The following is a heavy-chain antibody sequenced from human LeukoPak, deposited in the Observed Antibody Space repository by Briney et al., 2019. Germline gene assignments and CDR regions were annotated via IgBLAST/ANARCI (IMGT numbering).Heavy chain of an antibody. CDR3: ARGAALSFDY. J-gene: IGHJ4*02. CDR1: GGSFSGYY. V-gene: IGHV4-34*01. Sequence: SETLSLTCAVYGGSFSGYYWSWIRQPPGKGLEWIGEINHSGSTNYNPSLKSRVTISVDTSKNQFSLKLSSVTAADTAVYYCARGAALSFDYWGRGTLVTVSS. CDR2: INHSGST. D-gene: IGHD6-25*01.